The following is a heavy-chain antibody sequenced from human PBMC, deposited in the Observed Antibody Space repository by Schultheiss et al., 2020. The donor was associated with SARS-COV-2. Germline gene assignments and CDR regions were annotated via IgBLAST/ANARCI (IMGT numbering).Heavy chain of an antibody. Sequence: GGSLRLSCAASGFTFSSYAMSWVRQAPGKGLEWVANIKQDGSGKYYVDYVKGRFTISRDNAKNSLYLQMNSLRAEDTALYYCAKAQNYDILTGFSYWGQGTLVTVSS. J-gene: IGHJ4*02. CDR1: GFTFSSYA. CDR2: IKQDGSGK. V-gene: IGHV3-7*03. CDR3: AKAQNYDILTGFSY. D-gene: IGHD3-9*01.